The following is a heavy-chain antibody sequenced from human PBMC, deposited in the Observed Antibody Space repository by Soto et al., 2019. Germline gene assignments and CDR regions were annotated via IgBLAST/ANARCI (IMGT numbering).Heavy chain of an antibody. J-gene: IGHJ4*02. CDR1: GGSISSYY. D-gene: IGHD1-20*01. CDR3: ARRYGRNFDY. Sequence: SETLSLTCTVSGGSISSYYWSWIRQPPGKGLEWIGYIYYSGSTNYNPSLKSRVTISVDTSKNQFSLKLSSVTAADTAVYYCARRYGRNFDYWGQGTLVAVSS. V-gene: IGHV4-59*01. CDR2: IYYSGST.